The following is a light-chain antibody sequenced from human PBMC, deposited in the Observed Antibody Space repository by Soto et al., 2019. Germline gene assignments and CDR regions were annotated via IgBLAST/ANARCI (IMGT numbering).Light chain of an antibody. J-gene: IGLJ3*02. Sequence: QAVVTQEPSLTVSPGGTVTLTCGSSTGAVTSSHYPYWFQQKPRQAPRTLMYDTSNKHSWTPARFSGSLIGGKAALPLSGAQPEDEAQYYFLLSYSGPWVFGGGTKLTVL. CDR1: TGAVTSSHY. V-gene: IGLV7-46*01. CDR2: DTS. CDR3: LLSYSGPWV.